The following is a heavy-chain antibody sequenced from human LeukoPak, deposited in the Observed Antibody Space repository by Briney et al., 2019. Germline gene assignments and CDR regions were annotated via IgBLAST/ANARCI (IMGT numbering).Heavy chain of an antibody. Sequence: ASETLSLTCNVSGGSFSGYYWSWIRQPPGKGLEWIGEINHSGSTNYNPSLKSRVTISVDTSKNQFSLKLSSVTAADTAVYYCARVRYARRDFDYWGQGTLVTVSS. CDR2: INHSGST. J-gene: IGHJ4*02. V-gene: IGHV4-34*01. CDR3: ARVRYARRDFDY. D-gene: IGHD5-12*01. CDR1: GGSFSGYY.